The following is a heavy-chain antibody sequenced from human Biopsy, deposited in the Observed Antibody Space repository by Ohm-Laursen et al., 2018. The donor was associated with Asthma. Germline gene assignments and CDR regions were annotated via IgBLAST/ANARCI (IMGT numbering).Heavy chain of an antibody. CDR1: GYSLTDLS. Sequence: ASVKVSCQISGYSLTDLSMHWVRQAPGQGLEWMGGHDHEEGGTVNARRFQGRVTMTEDTSTDTAYMELGSLSSDDTAVYYCASDFPKDYVRYNFQFWGQGTLVTVSS. V-gene: IGHV1-24*01. CDR2: HDHEEGGT. CDR3: ASDFPKDYVRYNFQF. D-gene: IGHD4-17*01. J-gene: IGHJ4*02.